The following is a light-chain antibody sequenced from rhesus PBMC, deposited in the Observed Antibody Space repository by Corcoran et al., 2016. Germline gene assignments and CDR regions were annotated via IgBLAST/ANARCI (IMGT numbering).Light chain of an antibody. Sequence: YDLTQPPSVSVSPGQTARSTCGGDNIGRTSVQWYQQKPPQAPVLVIYDDTERPSGVPERFSGSNSGNTATLTINGVEAGDEADFYCQVWDSSTIILGSGTTLTVL. CDR2: DDT. V-gene: IGLV3-40*01. CDR1: NIGRTS. CDR3: QVWDSSTII. J-gene: IGLJ6*01.